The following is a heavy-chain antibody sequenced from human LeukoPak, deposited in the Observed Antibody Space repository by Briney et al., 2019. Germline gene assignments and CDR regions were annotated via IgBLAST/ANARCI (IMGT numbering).Heavy chain of an antibody. CDR3: ARDLYYYGSGSYYDVIGV. CDR2: ISAYKGNT. CDR1: GYTFSTYG. J-gene: IGHJ3*01. D-gene: IGHD3-10*01. Sequence: ASVKVSCKASGYTFSTYGISWVRQAPGQGLEWMGWISAYKGNTYYAQKLQGRVTMSTDTSTSTAYMELRSLRSDDTAIYYCARDLYYYGSGSYYDVIGVWGQGTTVTVSS. V-gene: IGHV1-18*01.